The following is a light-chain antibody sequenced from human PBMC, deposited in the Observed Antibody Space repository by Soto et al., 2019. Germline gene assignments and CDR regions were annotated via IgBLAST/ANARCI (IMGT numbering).Light chain of an antibody. CDR2: DTS. CDR3: QQYGSSPCT. CDR1: QGIGDT. V-gene: IGKV3-20*01. J-gene: IGKJ1*01. Sequence: TLSFRASQGIGDTLAWYQRKPGQTPRLLIYDTSTRATGVPARFSGSRSGTDFTLTISRLEPEDFAVYYCQQYGSSPCTFGQGTKV.